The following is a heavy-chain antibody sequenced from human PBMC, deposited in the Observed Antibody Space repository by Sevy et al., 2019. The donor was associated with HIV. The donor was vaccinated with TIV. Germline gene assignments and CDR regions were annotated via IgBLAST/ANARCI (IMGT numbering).Heavy chain of an antibody. CDR1: GYTFTSYG. CDR3: ARDPRIVGANAYYYYGMDV. V-gene: IGHV1-18*04. CDR2: ISAYNGNT. Sequence: ASVKVSCKASGYTFTSYGISWVQQAPGQGLEWMGWISAYNGNTNYAQKLQGRVTMTTDTSTSTAYMELRSLRSDDTAVYYCARDPRIVGANAYYYYGMDVWGQGTTVTVSS. D-gene: IGHD1-26*01. J-gene: IGHJ6*02.